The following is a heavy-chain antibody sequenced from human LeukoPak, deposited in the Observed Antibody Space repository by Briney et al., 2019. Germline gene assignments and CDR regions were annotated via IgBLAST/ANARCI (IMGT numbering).Heavy chain of an antibody. CDR2: ISSSSSTI. CDR1: GFTFSSYS. Sequence: PGGSLRLSCAASGFTFSSYSMNWVRQAPGKGLEWVSYISSSSSTIYYADSVKGRFTISRDNAKNSLYLQMNSLRAEDTAVYYRASGEYNWNGRYDYWGQGTLVAVSS. V-gene: IGHV3-48*01. D-gene: IGHD1-20*01. J-gene: IGHJ4*02. CDR3: ASGEYNWNGRYDY.